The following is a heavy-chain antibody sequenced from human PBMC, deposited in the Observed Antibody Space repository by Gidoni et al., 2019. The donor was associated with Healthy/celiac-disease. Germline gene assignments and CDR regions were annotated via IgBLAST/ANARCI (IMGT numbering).Heavy chain of an antibody. Sequence: QVQLQESGPGLVKPSQTLSLTCTVSGGSISSGGYYWSWIRQHPGKGLEWIGYIYYSGSTYYNPSLKSRVTISVDTSKNQFSLKLSSVTAADTAVYYCARESGLGYCSSTSCPRGRGSRYFDLWGRGTLVTVSS. CDR2: IYYSGST. D-gene: IGHD2-2*01. CDR1: GGSISSGGYY. J-gene: IGHJ2*01. V-gene: IGHV4-31*03. CDR3: ARESGLGYCSSTSCPRGRGSRYFDL.